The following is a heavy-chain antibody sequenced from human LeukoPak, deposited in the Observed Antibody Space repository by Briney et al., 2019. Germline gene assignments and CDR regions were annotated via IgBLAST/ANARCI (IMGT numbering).Heavy chain of an antibody. D-gene: IGHD5-18*01. J-gene: IGHJ4*02. CDR1: GYSFTNYW. CDR3: ARHLGYNYGNFDY. V-gene: IGHV5-51*01. CDR2: IYPGDSDT. Sequence: GESLKISCKVSGYSFTNYWIGWVRQMPGKGPEWMGIIYPGDSDTRYSPSFQGQVTISADKSISTAYLQWSGLKASDTAMYYCARHLGYNYGNFDYWGQGTLVTVSS.